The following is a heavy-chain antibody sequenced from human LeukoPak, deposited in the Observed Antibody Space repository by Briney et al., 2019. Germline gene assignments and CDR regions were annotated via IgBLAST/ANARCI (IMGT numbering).Heavy chain of an antibody. J-gene: IGHJ6*03. Sequence: SVKVSCKASGGTFSSYAISWVRQAPGQGLEWMGGIIPIFGTANYAQKLQGRVTITTDKSTSTAYMELSSLRSEVTAVYYCAKGPSITMIRGGQWYYYMDVWGKGTTVTISS. D-gene: IGHD3-10*01. CDR1: GGTFSSYA. CDR2: IIPIFGTA. CDR3: AKGPSITMIRGGQWYYYMDV. V-gene: IGHV1-69*05.